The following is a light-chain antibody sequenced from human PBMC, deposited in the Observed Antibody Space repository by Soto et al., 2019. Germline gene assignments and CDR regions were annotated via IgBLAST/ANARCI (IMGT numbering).Light chain of an antibody. J-gene: IGLJ1*01. V-gene: IGLV2-14*01. CDR1: SSDVGNYDY. Sequence: QSALTQPASVSGSPGQSITISCTGSSSDVGNYDYVSWYQQHPDKAPKLMIYEVTHRPSGVSNRFSGSKSGSTASLTISGLRAEDEAYYYCCSYTYTNTAVFGTGTKVTVL. CDR2: EVT. CDR3: CSYTYTNTAV.